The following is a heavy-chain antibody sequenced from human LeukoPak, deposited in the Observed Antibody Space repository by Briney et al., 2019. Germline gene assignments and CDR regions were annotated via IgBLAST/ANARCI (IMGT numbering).Heavy chain of an antibody. J-gene: IGHJ4*02. CDR1: GGSFSGYY. CDR2: INHSGST. CDR3: ARGYCSSTSCSTIYFDY. D-gene: IGHD2-2*02. V-gene: IGHV4-34*01. Sequence: SETLSLTCAVYGGSFSGYYWSWIRRPPGKGLEWIGEINHSGSTNYNPSLKSRVTISVDTSKNQFSLKLSPVTAADTAVYYCARGYCSSTSCSTIYFDYWGQGTLVTVSS.